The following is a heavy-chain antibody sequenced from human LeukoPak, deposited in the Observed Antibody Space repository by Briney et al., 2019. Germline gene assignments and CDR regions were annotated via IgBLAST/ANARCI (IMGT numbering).Heavy chain of an antibody. Sequence: PGESLRLSCAASGFTFSSDAMNWVRQAPGKGLEWVSTISDSGDNTYYADSVKGRFTISRDNSKNTLYLQMNSLRAEDTAVYYCAKLYSSGWSPNWYFELWGRGTLVSVSS. J-gene: IGHJ2*01. CDR3: AKLYSSGWSPNWYFEL. V-gene: IGHV3-23*01. CDR2: ISDSGDNT. D-gene: IGHD6-19*01. CDR1: GFTFSSDA.